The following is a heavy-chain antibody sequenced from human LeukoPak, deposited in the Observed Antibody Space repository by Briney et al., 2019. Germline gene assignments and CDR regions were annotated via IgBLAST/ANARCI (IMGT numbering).Heavy chain of an antibody. D-gene: IGHD3-22*01. V-gene: IGHV3-7*04. CDR3: ARGYDTGF. J-gene: IGHJ4*02. Sequence: GGSLGLSCAASGFTFRSYRMNWVRQVPGKGLEWVANIKQDGSEKHYVDSVKGRFTISRDNAKNSVYLQMNSLRAEDTAAYYCARGYDTGFWGQGTLVTVSS. CDR1: GFTFRSYR. CDR2: IKQDGSEK.